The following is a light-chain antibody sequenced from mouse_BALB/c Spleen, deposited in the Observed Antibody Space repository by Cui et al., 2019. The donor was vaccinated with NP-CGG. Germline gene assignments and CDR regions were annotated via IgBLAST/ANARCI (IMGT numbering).Light chain of an antibody. J-gene: IGLJ1*01. CDR3: ALWYSTHWG. Sequence: AVVTHESALTTSSGGTVILTCGTSTGAGTTSDYAEWVQEKPDHLVTGLIGGTRKRAPGVPVRFSGFLIGDKAALTITGAQTEDDAMYFCALWYSTHWGFGGGTKLTVL. CDR1: TGAGTTSDY. CDR2: GTR. V-gene: IGLV2*02.